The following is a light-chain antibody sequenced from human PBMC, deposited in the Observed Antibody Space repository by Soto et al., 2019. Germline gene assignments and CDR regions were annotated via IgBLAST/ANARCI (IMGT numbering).Light chain of an antibody. CDR1: SSNIGAGYG. CDR2: QNN. V-gene: IGLV1-40*01. Sequence: QSVLTQPPSVSGAPGQRVTISCTGSSSNIGAGYGVHWYQHLPGAAPKLVIFQNNIRPSGVPDRFSGSQSDTSAYLAITGLQAEDEADYYCQTADTSLSVVFGGGTK. J-gene: IGLJ2*01. CDR3: QTADTSLSVV.